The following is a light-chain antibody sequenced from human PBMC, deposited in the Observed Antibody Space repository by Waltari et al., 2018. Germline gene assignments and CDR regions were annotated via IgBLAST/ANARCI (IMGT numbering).Light chain of an antibody. V-gene: IGKV1-12*01. J-gene: IGKJ4*01. Sequence: DIQLTQSPSSVSASVEDRVTITCRASQDISSWLVWYQQKPGKAPKPLIYAASNLQSGVPSRFSGSGSGTDFTLTISSLQPEDFATYYCQQANSFPLTFGGGTKIEIK. CDR3: QQANSFPLT. CDR2: AAS. CDR1: QDISSW.